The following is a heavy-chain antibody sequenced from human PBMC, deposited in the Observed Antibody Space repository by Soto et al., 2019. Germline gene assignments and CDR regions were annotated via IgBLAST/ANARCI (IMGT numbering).Heavy chain of an antibody. J-gene: IGHJ5*02. Sequence: PSETLSLTCTVSGGSISSSSYYWGWIRQPPGKGLEWIGSIYYSGSTYYNPSLKSRATISVDTSKNQFSLKLSSVTAADTAVYYCARGGGQRYCSGGSCLRWFDPWGQGTLVTVSS. D-gene: IGHD2-15*01. CDR3: ARGGGQRYCSGGSCLRWFDP. V-gene: IGHV4-39*01. CDR2: IYYSGST. CDR1: GGSISSSSYY.